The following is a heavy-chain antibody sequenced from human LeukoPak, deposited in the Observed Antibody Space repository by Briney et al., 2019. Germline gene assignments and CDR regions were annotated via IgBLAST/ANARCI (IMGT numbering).Heavy chain of an antibody. V-gene: IGHV1-69*13. J-gene: IGHJ4*02. CDR2: IIPIFGTA. CDR1: GYTFTSYG. Sequence: SVKVSCKASGYTFTSYGISWVRQAPGQGLEWVGGIIPIFGTANYAQKFQGRVTITADESTSTAYMELSSLRSEDTAVYYCARDPTYSSGWYGGGYWGQGTLVTVSS. CDR3: ARDPTYSSGWYGGGY. D-gene: IGHD6-19*01.